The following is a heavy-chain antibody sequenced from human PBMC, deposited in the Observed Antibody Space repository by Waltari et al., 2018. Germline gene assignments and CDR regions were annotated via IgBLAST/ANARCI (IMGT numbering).Heavy chain of an antibody. D-gene: IGHD6-19*01. CDR2: INAANTNT. J-gene: IGHJ4*02. CDR3: ARSGWLDY. V-gene: IGHV1-3*01. CDR1: GYTFSSYV. Sequence: QVQLVQSGAAAKKPGASVKVSCKASGYTFSSYVMHWVRQAPGQSLEWMGWINAANTNTKYSQKFQGRVTITRDTSASTAYMELSSLTSEDTAVYYCARSGWLDYWGQGTLVTVSS.